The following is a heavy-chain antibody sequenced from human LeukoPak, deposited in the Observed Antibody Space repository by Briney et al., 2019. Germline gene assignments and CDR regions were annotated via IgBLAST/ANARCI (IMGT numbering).Heavy chain of an antibody. V-gene: IGHV1-18*01. CDR3: ARVSDIISLRLDWFDP. CDR1: GYTFTSYG. J-gene: IGHJ5*02. D-gene: IGHD3-9*01. Sequence: ASVKVSCKASGYTFTSYGISWVRQAPGQGLEWMGWISAYNGNTNYAQKLQGRVTMTTDTSTSTAYMELRSLRSDDTAVYYCARVSDIISLRLDWFDPWGQGTLVTVSS. CDR2: ISAYNGNT.